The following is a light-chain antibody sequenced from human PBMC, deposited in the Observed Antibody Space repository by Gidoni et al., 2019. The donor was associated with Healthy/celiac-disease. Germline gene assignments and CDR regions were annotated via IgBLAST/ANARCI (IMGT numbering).Light chain of an antibody. V-gene: IGKV3-20*01. CDR3: QQYGSSPLT. Sequence: DTVLTQSPGTLSLSPGERANLSCRASQSVSSSYLAWYQQKPGQAPRLLIYGASSRATGIPDRFSGSGSGTDFTLTISRLEPEDFAVYYCQQYGSSPLTFGGGTKVEIK. CDR1: QSVSSSY. CDR2: GAS. J-gene: IGKJ4*01.